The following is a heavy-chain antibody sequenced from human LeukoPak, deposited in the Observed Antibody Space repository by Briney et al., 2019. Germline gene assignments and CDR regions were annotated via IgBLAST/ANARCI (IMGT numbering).Heavy chain of an antibody. CDR2: IGSSSNSI. Sequence: GGSLRLSCAASGFTFSSYSMNWVRQAPGKGLEWVSSIGSSSNSIYYTDSVKGRFTISRDNAKNSLYLQMNSLRAEDTAVHYCARELPTEAFDYWGQGTLVTVSS. D-gene: IGHD1-26*01. CDR3: ARELPTEAFDY. J-gene: IGHJ4*02. V-gene: IGHV3-21*01. CDR1: GFTFSSYS.